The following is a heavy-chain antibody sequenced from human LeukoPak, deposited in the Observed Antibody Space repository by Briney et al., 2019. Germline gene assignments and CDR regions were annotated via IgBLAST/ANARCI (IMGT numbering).Heavy chain of an antibody. CDR1: GFTFSSYG. D-gene: IGHD3-22*01. CDR2: IWYDGSNK. Sequence: GGSLRPSCAASGFTFSSYGMHWVRQAPGKGLEWVAVIWYDGSNKYYADSVKGRFTISRDNSKNTLYLQMNSLRAEDTAVYYCAKDYYDSSGSPDYWGQGTLVTVSS. J-gene: IGHJ4*02. CDR3: AKDYYDSSGSPDY. V-gene: IGHV3-33*06.